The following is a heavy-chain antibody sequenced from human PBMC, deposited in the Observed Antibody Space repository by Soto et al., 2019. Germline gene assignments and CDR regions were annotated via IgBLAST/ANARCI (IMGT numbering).Heavy chain of an antibody. CDR3: ARDLSYDSHWFDP. CDR1: GFTFSSSS. Sequence: GGSLRLSCAASGFTFSSSSMNWVRQAPGKGLEWVSCISSSGTYIYYADSVKGRFTISRDNAQNSLYLQMNSLRAEDTAVYYCARDLSYDSHWFDPWGQGALVTVSS. D-gene: IGHD5-12*01. CDR2: ISSSGTYI. J-gene: IGHJ5*02. V-gene: IGHV3-21*01.